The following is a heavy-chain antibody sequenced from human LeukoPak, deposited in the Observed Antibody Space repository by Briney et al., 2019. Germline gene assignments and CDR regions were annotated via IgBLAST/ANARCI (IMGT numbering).Heavy chain of an antibody. CDR2: ISYDGSNK. V-gene: IGHV3-30*18. CDR3: AKHYDTYGYAMDV. D-gene: IGHD5-18*01. Sequence: GRSLRLSCAASGFTFSSYGMHWVRQAPGKGLEWVAVISYDGSNKYYADSVKGRFTISRDNAKNSLYLQMNSLRAEDTAVYYCAKHYDTYGYAMDVWGQGTTVTVSS. CDR1: GFTFSSYG. J-gene: IGHJ6*02.